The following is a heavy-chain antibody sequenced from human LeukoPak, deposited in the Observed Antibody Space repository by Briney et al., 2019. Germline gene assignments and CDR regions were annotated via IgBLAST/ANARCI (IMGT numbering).Heavy chain of an antibody. J-gene: IGHJ5*02. Sequence: GGSLRLSCAASGFTFSDYYMTWIRQAPGRGLEWISYINGSSSNTKYADSVKGRFTISRDNAKNSLYLLMNSLRAEDTAVYYCARRCTTECTVDSCHPNWFDPWGQGTLVTVSS. CDR3: ARRCTTECTVDSCHPNWFDP. CDR1: GFTFSDYY. D-gene: IGHD2-15*01. CDR2: INGSSSNT. V-gene: IGHV3-11*03.